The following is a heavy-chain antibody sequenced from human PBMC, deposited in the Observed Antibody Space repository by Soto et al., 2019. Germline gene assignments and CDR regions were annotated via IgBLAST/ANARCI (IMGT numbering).Heavy chain of an antibody. Sequence: QVQLVESGGGVVQPGMSLRLSCAASGFTFSSYGMHWVRQAPGKGLAWVAVIWFDGSNKYYADSVKGRFTISRDNSKNTLYLQMHSLRAEDTAVYYCARVGITATTFRGLDYWVQGTMVTVSS. D-gene: IGHD1-20*01. CDR1: GFTFSSYG. CDR3: ARVGITATTFRGLDY. J-gene: IGHJ4*02. CDR2: IWFDGSNK. V-gene: IGHV3-33*01.